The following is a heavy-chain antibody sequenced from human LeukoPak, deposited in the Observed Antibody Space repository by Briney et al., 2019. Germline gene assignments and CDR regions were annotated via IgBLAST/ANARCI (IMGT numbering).Heavy chain of an antibody. Sequence: SETLSLTCTVSGGSISSSSYYWGWIRQPPGKGLESIGSIYYSGSTYYNPSLKSRITISVDTSKNQFSLKLSSVTAADTAVYYCARGAAAGIYYYYYYMDVWGKGTTVTVSS. J-gene: IGHJ6*03. D-gene: IGHD6-13*01. V-gene: IGHV4-39*07. CDR2: IYYSGST. CDR1: GGSISSSSYY. CDR3: ARGAAAGIYYYYYYMDV.